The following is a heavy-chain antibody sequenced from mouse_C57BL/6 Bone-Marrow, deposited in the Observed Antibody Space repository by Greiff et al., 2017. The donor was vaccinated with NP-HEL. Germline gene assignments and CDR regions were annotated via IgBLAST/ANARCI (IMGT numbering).Heavy chain of an antibody. V-gene: IGHV1-52*01. CDR3: ARDGYYDWFAY. D-gene: IGHD2-3*01. CDR2: IDPSDSET. J-gene: IGHJ3*01. Sequence: QVQLQQPGAELVRPGSSVKLSCKASGYTFTSYWMHWVKQRPIQGLEWIGNIDPSDSETHYNQKFKDKATLTVDKSSSTAYMQLSSLSSEDSAVYYCARDGYYDWFAYWGKGTLVNVS. CDR1: GYTFTSYW.